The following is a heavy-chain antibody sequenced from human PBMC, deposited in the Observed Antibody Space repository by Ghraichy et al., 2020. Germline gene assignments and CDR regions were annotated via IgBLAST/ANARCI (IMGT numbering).Heavy chain of an antibody. J-gene: IGHJ4*02. CDR1: GGSFSGYY. V-gene: IGHV4-34*01. D-gene: IGHD2-15*01. CDR3: ARRQGSGGSCYLPY. Sequence: SQTLSHTCAVYGGSFSGYYWSWIRQPPGKGLEWIGEINHSGSTNYNPSLKSRVTISVDTSKNQFSLKLSSATAADTAVYYCARRQGSGGSCYLPYWGQGTLVTVSS. CDR2: INHSGST.